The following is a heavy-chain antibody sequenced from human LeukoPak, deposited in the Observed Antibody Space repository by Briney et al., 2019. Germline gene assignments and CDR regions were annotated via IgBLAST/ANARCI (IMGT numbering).Heavy chain of an antibody. J-gene: IGHJ4*02. CDR2: IYPGGNI. CDR3: ARSSITMIVVAPPDY. CDR1: EVTVTNNY. V-gene: IGHV3-53*01. Sequence: GSLRLSCAASEVTVTNNYMSWVRPTPGKGLQWGSVIYPGGNIYYADFVKGRFMISRDNAKNSLYLQMNSLRAEDTAVYYCARSSITMIVVAPPDYWGQGTLVTVSS. D-gene: IGHD3-22*01.